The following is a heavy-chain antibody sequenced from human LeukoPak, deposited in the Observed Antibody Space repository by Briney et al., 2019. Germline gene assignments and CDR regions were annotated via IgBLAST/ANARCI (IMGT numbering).Heavy chain of an antibody. Sequence: PSETLSLTCTVSGGSISSSSYYWSWIRQPPGKGLEWIGEINHSGSTNYNPSLKSRVTISVDTSKNQFSLKLSSVTAADTAVYYCATSSRVVTATFDYWGQGTLVTVSS. CDR3: ATSSRVVTATFDY. J-gene: IGHJ4*02. V-gene: IGHV4-39*07. CDR1: GGSISSSSYY. CDR2: INHSGST. D-gene: IGHD2-21*02.